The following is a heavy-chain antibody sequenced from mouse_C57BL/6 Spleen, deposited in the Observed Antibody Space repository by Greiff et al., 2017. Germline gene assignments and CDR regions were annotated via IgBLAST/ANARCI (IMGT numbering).Heavy chain of an antibody. D-gene: IGHD2-3*01. CDR1: GYTFTDYY. CDR2: INPNNGGT. CDR3: ARREGWLLRGYFDY. V-gene: IGHV1-26*01. Sequence: VQLQQSGPELVKPGASVKISCKASGYTFTDYYMNWVKQSHGKSLEWIGDINPNNGGTSYNQKFKGKATLTVDKSSSTAYMELRSLTSEDSAVYYCARREGWLLRGYFDYWGQGTTLTVSS. J-gene: IGHJ2*01.